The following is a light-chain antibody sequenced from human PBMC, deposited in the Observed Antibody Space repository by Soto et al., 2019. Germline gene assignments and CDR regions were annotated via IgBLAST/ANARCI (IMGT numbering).Light chain of an antibody. J-gene: IGLJ1*01. CDR3: CSYAGSSTYV. CDR1: SSDVGSYNL. V-gene: IGLV2-23*01. Sequence: QPASVTRSPGQSITISCTGTSSDVGSYNLVSWYQQHPGKAPKLMIYEGSKRPSGVSNRFSGSKSGNTASLTISGLQAEDEADYYCCSYAGSSTYVFGTGAKVTVL. CDR2: EGS.